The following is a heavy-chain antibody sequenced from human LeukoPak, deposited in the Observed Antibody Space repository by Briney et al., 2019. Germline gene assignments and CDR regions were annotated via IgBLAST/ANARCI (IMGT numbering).Heavy chain of an antibody. CDR1: GFTFSSYE. J-gene: IGHJ6*04. CDR3: AELGITMIGGV. CDR2: ISSSGSTI. Sequence: GGSLRLSCAASGFTFSSYEMNWVRQAPGKGLEWVSYISSSGSTIYYADSVKGRFTISRDNAKNSLYLQMNSLRADDTAVYYCAELGITMIGGVWGKGTTVTISS. V-gene: IGHV3-48*03. D-gene: IGHD3-10*02.